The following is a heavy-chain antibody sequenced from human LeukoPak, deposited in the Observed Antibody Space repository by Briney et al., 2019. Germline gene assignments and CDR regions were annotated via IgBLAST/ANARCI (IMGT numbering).Heavy chain of an antibody. CDR3: AKRGSAWSFDY. D-gene: IGHD6-19*01. Sequence: GGSLRLSCAASGSIFSSYAMIWVRQAPGKGLEWVSGISGSGGSTNYADSVKGRFTISRDNSKNTMYVQMNSLRAEDTALYYCAKRGSAWSFDYWGQGTLVIVSS. CDR1: GSIFSSYA. CDR2: ISGSGGST. J-gene: IGHJ4*02. V-gene: IGHV3-23*01.